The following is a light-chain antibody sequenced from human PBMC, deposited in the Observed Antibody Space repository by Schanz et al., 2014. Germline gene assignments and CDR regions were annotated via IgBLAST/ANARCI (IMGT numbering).Light chain of an antibody. V-gene: IGKV2-28*01. CDR2: LGS. J-gene: IGKJ1*01. CDR3: MQGTHWPRT. CDR1: QSLLQSNGYNY. Sequence: DIVMTQSPLSLPVTPGEPASISCRSSQSLLQSNGYNYVDWYLQKPGQSPQLLIYLGSSRASGVPDRFSGSGSGTDFTLKISRVEAEDVGVYYCMQGTHWPRTFGQGTKVEIK.